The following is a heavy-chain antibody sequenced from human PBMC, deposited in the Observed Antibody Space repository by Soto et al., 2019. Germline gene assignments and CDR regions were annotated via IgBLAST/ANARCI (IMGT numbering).Heavy chain of an antibody. V-gene: IGHV1-69*13. CDR2: IIPIFGTA. J-gene: IGHJ4*02. D-gene: IGHD6-6*01. Sequence: ASVKVSCKASGGTFSSYAISWVRQAPGQGLEWMGGIIPIFGTANYAQKFQGRVTITADESTSTAYMELSSLRSEDTAVYYCATVWSAARPRLERRPVLPELINWGQGTLVTVSS. CDR1: GGTFSSYA. CDR3: ATVWSAARPRLERRPVLPELIN.